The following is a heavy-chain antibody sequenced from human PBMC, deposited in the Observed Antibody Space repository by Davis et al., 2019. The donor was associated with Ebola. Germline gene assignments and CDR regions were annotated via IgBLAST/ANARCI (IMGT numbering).Heavy chain of an antibody. J-gene: IGHJ4*02. CDR1: GFTFSSYG. CDR3: AKDLSTPEELLWFGELFD. D-gene: IGHD3-10*01. CDR2: ISYDGSNK. Sequence: PGGSLRLSCAASGFTFSSYGMHWVRQAPGKGLEWVAVISYDGSNKYYADSVKGRFTISRDNSKNTLYLQMNSLRAEDTAVYYCAKDLSTPEELLWFGELFDWGQGTLVTVSS. V-gene: IGHV3-30*18.